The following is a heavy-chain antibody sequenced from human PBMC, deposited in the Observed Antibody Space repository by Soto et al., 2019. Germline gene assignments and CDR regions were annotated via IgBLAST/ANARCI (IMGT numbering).Heavy chain of an antibody. J-gene: IGHJ4*02. D-gene: IGHD1-26*01. CDR3: ARVLVGATPVDY. CDR2: INAGNGNT. CDR1: GYTFTSYA. V-gene: IGHV1-3*05. Sequence: QVQLVQSGAEEKKPGPSVKVSCKASGYTFTSYAMHWVRQAPGQRLEWMGWINAGNGNTKYSQKFQGRVTITRDTSASTAYMELSSLRSEDTAVYYCARVLVGATPVDYWGQGTLVTVSS.